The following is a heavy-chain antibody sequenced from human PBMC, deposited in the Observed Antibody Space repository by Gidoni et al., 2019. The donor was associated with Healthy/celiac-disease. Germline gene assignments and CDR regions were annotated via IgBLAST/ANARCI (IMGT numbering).Heavy chain of an antibody. D-gene: IGHD5-18*01. Sequence: EVQLVESGGGSVQPGRSLRLSCAASGSPFDDYAMHWVRQAPGKGLEWVSGISWNSGSIGYADSVKGRFTISRDNAKNSLYLQMNSLRAEDTALYYCAKDRGYSYGPSPFDYWGQGTLVTVSS. V-gene: IGHV3-9*01. CDR2: ISWNSGSI. CDR3: AKDRGYSYGPSPFDY. CDR1: GSPFDDYA. J-gene: IGHJ4*02.